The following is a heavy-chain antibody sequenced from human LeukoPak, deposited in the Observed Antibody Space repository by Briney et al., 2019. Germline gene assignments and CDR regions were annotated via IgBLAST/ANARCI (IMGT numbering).Heavy chain of an antibody. CDR3: TREGPPVHYTGYYDY. CDR1: GGSINGYY. D-gene: IGHD3-9*01. Sequence: SETLSLTCTVSGGSINGYYWSWIRQPPGKGVEWIGYIYYSGTTNYNPSLKSRVTVSVDTSKNQVSLKLTSVTAADSAVYYCTREGPPVHYTGYYDYWGQGTLVTVSS. CDR2: IYYSGTT. J-gene: IGHJ4*02. V-gene: IGHV4-59*01.